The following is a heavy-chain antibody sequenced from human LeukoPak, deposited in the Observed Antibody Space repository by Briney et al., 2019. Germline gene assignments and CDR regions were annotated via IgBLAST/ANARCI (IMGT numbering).Heavy chain of an antibody. V-gene: IGHV3-53*01. D-gene: IGHD3-16*01. CDR1: GFTVSSNY. CDR3: ARGGEDV. CDR2: IYSGGST. Sequence: SGGSLRLSCTASGFTVSSNYMNWVRQAPGKGLEWVSVIYSGGSTYYVDSVKGRFTISRDDSKNTLYLQMNSLRAEDTAVYYCARGGEDVWGKGTTVTVSS. J-gene: IGHJ6*04.